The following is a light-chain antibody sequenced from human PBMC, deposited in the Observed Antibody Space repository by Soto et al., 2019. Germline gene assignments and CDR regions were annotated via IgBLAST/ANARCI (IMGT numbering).Light chain of an antibody. Sequence: DIQMTQSPSTLSGSVGDRVTITCRASQTISSWLAWYQQKPGKAPKLLIYKASTLKSGVLSRFSGSGSGTEFTLTINSLQPDDFAAYYCQQYYSSLFTFGQGTKLEI. V-gene: IGKV1-5*03. CDR3: QQYYSSLFT. CDR1: QTISSW. J-gene: IGKJ2*01. CDR2: KAS.